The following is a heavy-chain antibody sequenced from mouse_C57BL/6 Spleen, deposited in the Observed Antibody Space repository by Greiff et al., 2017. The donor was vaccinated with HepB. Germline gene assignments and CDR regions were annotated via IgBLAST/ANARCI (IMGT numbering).Heavy chain of an antibody. CDR3: TRDDFAY. D-gene: IGHD2-3*01. Sequence: VKLVESGAELVRPGASVTLSCKASGYTFTDYEMHWVKQTPVHGLEWIGAIDPETGGTAYNQKFKGKAILTADKSSSTAYMELRSLTSEDSAVYYCTRDDFAYWGQGTLVTVSA. J-gene: IGHJ3*01. CDR1: GYTFTDYE. CDR2: IDPETGGT. V-gene: IGHV1-15*01.